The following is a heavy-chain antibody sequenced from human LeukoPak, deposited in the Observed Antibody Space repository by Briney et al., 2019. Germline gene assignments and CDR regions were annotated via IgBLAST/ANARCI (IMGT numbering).Heavy chain of an antibody. J-gene: IGHJ4*02. Sequence: PGGSLRLSCAASGFTFDDYGMSWVRHAPGKGLEWVSTINWNGGSTVYADSVKGRFTISRDSAKNSLYLQMNSLRVEDTALYYCARDSTQPGPVVVAATYAGFDYWGQGTLVTVSS. D-gene: IGHD2-15*01. CDR1: GFTFDDYG. CDR3: ARDSTQPGPVVVAATYAGFDY. CDR2: INWNGGST. V-gene: IGHV3-20*04.